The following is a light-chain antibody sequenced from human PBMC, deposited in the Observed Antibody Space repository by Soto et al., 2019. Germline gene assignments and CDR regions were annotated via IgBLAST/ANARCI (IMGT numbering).Light chain of an antibody. CDR3: QQYNNWPPNT. V-gene: IGKV3-15*01. J-gene: IGKJ2*01. CDR2: GAS. Sequence: EIVMTQSPATLSVSPGERATRSCRASQSVSSNLAWYQQKPGQAPRLLIYGASTRATGIPARFSGSGSGTEFTLSISSQQSEDFAVYYCQQYNNWPPNTFGQGTKLEIK. CDR1: QSVSSN.